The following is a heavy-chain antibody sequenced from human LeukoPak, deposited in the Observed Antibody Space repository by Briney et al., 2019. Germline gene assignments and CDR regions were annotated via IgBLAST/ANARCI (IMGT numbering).Heavy chain of an antibody. CDR2: IKGETA. V-gene: IGHV3-15*01. D-gene: IGHD5-18*01. CDR3: TTGTWIQLWLADF. CDR1: GFTFSNAW. Sequence: GGSLRLSCAASGFTFSNAWMSWVRQAPGKGLEWVGHIKGETADYAAPVKGRFTISRDDSKNTLYLQMNSLKIEDTAVYYCTTGTWIQLWLADFWGQGTLVTVSS. J-gene: IGHJ4*02.